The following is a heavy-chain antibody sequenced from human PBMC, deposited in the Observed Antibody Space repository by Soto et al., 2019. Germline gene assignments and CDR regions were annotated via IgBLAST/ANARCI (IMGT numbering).Heavy chain of an antibody. V-gene: IGHV4-31*03. D-gene: IGHD2-2*01. CDR2: IYYSGST. J-gene: IGHJ4*02. Sequence: TLSLTCTVSGGSISSCGYYLSWIRQHPGKGLEWIGYIYYSGSTYYNPSLKSRVTISVDTSKNQFSLKLSSVTAADTAVYYCARVDCSSTSCYSDWSPVYYFDYWGQGTLVTVSS. CDR3: ARVDCSSTSCYSDWSPVYYFDY. CDR1: GGSISSCGYY.